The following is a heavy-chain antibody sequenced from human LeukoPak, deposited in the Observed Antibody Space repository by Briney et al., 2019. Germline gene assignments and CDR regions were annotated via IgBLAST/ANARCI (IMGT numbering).Heavy chain of an antibody. V-gene: IGHV1-46*01. CDR1: GDTFTNYY. J-gene: IGHJ3*02. Sequence: ASVKVSCKASGDTFTNYYIHWVRQAPGQGLEWMGIINPSGGSTSYAQKFQGRVTMTRDMSTSTVYMELSSLRSEDTAVYYCARDGYKPIDAFDIWGQGTMVTVSS. D-gene: IGHD5-24*01. CDR2: INPSGGST. CDR3: ARDGYKPIDAFDI.